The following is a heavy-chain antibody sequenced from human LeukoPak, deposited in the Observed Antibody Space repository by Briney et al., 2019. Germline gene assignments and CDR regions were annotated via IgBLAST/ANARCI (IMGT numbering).Heavy chain of an antibody. V-gene: IGHV1-18*01. CDR1: GYTFTSYG. J-gene: IGHJ3*02. Sequence: ASVKVSCKASGYTFTSYGISWVRQAPGQGLEWMGWISAYNGNTNYAQKLQGRVTMTTDTSTSTAYMELRSLRSDDTAVYYCARDNRRYYGSGSFAFDIWGQGTMVTVSS. CDR3: ARDNRRYYGSGSFAFDI. CDR2: ISAYNGNT. D-gene: IGHD3-10*01.